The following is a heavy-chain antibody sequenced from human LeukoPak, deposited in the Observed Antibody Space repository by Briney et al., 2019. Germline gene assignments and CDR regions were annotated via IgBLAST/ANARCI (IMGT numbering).Heavy chain of an antibody. J-gene: IGHJ6*02. CDR3: ARTRTAMVQCGMDV. V-gene: IGHV3-11*03. CDR2: ISSSSSYT. CDR1: GFTFSDYY. D-gene: IGHD5-18*01. Sequence: GGSLRLSCAASGFTFSDYYMSWIRQAPGKGLEWVSYISSSSSYTNYADSVKGRFTISRDNAKNSLYLQMNSLRAEDTAVYYCARTRTAMVQCGMDVWGQGTTVTVSS.